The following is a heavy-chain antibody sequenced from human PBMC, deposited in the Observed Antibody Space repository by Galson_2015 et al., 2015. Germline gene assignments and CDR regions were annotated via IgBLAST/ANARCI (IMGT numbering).Heavy chain of an antibody. V-gene: IGHV3-74*01. D-gene: IGHD5-24*01. CDR2: IEGDGSGI. Sequence: PLWLCRDGSGLTLGRSWMHRVRHVPGKGLVWVSRIEGDGSGIIYADAVKGSFTISRDNTKNPVWLQMNSLRVEDTAVYYCTREPVDGRCHFDYWGQGTLVTVSS. CDR1: GLTLGRSW. J-gene: IGHJ4*02. CDR3: TREPVDGRCHFDY.